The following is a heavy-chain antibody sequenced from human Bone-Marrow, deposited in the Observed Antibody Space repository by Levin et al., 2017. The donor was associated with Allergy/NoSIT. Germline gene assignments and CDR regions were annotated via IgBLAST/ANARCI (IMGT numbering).Heavy chain of an antibody. CDR3: ASLEYTISYYYYAMDV. CDR1: GGSISNSY. CDR2: IKNSGTT. J-gene: IGHJ6*02. Sequence: SQTLSLTCSVSGGSISNSYWSWIRQAPGKGLEWIGYIKNSGTTKYNPSLNSRVTISADTSKNQVSLRLTSVTAADPAVYYGASLEYTISYYYYAMDVWGQGTTVTVSS. V-gene: IGHV4-59*01. D-gene: IGHD2/OR15-2a*01.